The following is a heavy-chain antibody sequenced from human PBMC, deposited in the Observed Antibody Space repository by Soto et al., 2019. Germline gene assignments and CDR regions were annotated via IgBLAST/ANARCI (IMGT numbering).Heavy chain of an antibody. CDR1: GYTLTELS. J-gene: IGHJ5*02. D-gene: IGHD6-19*01. CDR3: ATAGIVVPSAGFDP. Sequence: QVQLVQSGAEVKKPGASVKVSCKVSGYTLTELSMHWVRQAPGKGLEWMGGFDPEDGETIYAQKFQGRVTMTEDTXXDTAYMELSSLRSEDTAVYYCATAGIVVPSAGFDPWGQGTLVTVSS. CDR2: FDPEDGET. V-gene: IGHV1-24*01.